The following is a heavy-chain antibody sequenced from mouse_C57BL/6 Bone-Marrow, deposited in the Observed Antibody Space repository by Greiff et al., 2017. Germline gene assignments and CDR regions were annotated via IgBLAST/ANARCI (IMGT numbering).Heavy chain of an antibody. J-gene: IGHJ4*01. CDR2: ISSGGSYT. CDR3: ARQGRGYAMDY. Sequence: DVHLVESGGDLVKPGGSLKLSCAASGFTFSSYGMSWVRQTPDKRLEWVATISSGGSYTYYPDSVKGRFTISRDNAKNTLYLQMSSLKSEDTAMYYCARQGRGYAMDYWGQGTSVTGSS. V-gene: IGHV5-6*01. CDR1: GFTFSSYG.